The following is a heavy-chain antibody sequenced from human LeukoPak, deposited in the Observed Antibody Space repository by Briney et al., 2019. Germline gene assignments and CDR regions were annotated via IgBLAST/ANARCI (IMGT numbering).Heavy chain of an antibody. CDR3: ARVAIFGVITVDY. V-gene: IGHV4-61*02. Sequence: PSETLSLTCTVSGGSISSGSYYWSWIRQPAGKGLEWIGRIYTSGSTNYNPSLKSRVTISVDTSKNQFSLKLSSVTAADTAVYYCARVAIFGVITVDYWGQGTLVTVSS. CDR2: IYTSGST. J-gene: IGHJ4*02. CDR1: GGSISSGSYY. D-gene: IGHD3-3*01.